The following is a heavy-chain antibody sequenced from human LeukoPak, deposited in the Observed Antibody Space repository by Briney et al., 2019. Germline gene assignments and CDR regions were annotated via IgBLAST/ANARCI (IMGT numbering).Heavy chain of an antibody. Sequence: TGGSLRLSCAASGFTFSSYAMSWVRQAPGKGLEWVSAISGSGGSTYYADSVKGRFTNSRDNSKNTLYLQMNSLRAEDTAVYYCAKGSSNSYYSPLDNWGQGTLVTVSS. J-gene: IGHJ4*02. CDR3: AKGSSNSYYSPLDN. CDR2: ISGSGGST. CDR1: GFTFSSYA. V-gene: IGHV3-23*01. D-gene: IGHD3-10*01.